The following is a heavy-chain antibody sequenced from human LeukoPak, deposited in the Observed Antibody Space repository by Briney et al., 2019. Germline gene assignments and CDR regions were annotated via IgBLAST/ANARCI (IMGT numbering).Heavy chain of an antibody. CDR2: IRSKANSYAT. CDR3: TRHGNDSSGYYHGTDDY. J-gene: IGHJ4*02. Sequence: GGSLRLSCAASGFTFSGSAMHWVRQASGKGLEWVGRIRSKANSYATAYAASVKGRFTISRDDSKNTAYLQMNSLKTEDTAVYYCTRHGNDSSGYYHGTDDYWGQGTLVTVSS. D-gene: IGHD3-22*01. V-gene: IGHV3-73*01. CDR1: GFTFSGSA.